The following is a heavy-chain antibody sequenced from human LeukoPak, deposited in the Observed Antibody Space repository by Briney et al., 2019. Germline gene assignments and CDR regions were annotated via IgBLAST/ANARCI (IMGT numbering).Heavy chain of an antibody. CDR2: ISSSSSYI. J-gene: IGHJ6*03. D-gene: IGHD7-27*01. CDR3: ARVDWGSVYYCMDV. Sequence: GGSLRLSCAASGFTFSSYSMNWVRQAPGKGLEWVSSISSSSSYIYYADSVKGRFTISRDNAKNSLHLQMNSLRAEDTAVYYCARVDWGSVYYCMDVWGKGTTVTVSS. V-gene: IGHV3-21*01. CDR1: GFTFSSYS.